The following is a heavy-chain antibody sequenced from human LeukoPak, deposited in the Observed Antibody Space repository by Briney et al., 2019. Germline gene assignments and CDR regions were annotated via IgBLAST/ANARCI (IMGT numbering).Heavy chain of an antibody. CDR3: ARRWGNIVGVTYEY. J-gene: IGHJ4*02. D-gene: IGHD3-16*01. CDR1: GSSITSVSHS. V-gene: IGHV4-39*01. CDR2: IYYTGST. Sequence: PSETLSLTCTISGSSITSVSHSWGWIRQPPGKGLEWIGDIYYTGSTYYSPSLRSRVTMSVHTSENQFSLRLNSVTAVDTAVYYCARRWGNIVGVTYEYWGQGTLVTVSS.